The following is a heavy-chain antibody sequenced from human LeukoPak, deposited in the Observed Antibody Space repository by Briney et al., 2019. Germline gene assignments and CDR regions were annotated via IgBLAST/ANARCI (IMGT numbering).Heavy chain of an antibody. V-gene: IGHV4-38-2*01. CDR3: ARVVTTKQNWFDP. J-gene: IGHJ5*02. Sequence: SETLSLTCAVSGYSISSGYYWGWIRQPPGKGLEWIGSIYHSGSTYYNPSLKRRVTISVDTSKNQFSLKLSSVTAADTAVYYCARVVTTKQNWFDPWGQGTLVTVSS. CDR1: GYSISSGYY. CDR2: IYHSGST. D-gene: IGHD4-17*01.